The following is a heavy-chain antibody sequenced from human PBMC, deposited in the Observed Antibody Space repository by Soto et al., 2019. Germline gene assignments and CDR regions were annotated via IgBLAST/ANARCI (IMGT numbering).Heavy chain of an antibody. Sequence: QVQLVESGGGVVQPGRSLRLSCAASGFTFSDYGMQWVRQAPGKGLEWVAVASRDGSTKFYADSVKGRFTISRDNSKNTLDLQLNSLRPEDTAVYYCVKELHSDGYGAAFEVWGQGTMVTVSS. V-gene: IGHV3-30*18. J-gene: IGHJ3*01. CDR1: GFTFSDYG. D-gene: IGHD5-18*01. CDR3: VKELHSDGYGAAFEV. CDR2: ASRDGSTK.